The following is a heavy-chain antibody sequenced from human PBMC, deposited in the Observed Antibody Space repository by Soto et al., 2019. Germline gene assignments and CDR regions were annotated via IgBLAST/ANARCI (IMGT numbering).Heavy chain of an antibody. D-gene: IGHD6-6*01. CDR1: GYTFTGYY. CDR2: INPNSGGT. Sequence: AASVKVSCKASGYTFTGYYMHWVRQAPGQGLEWMGWINPNSGGTNYAQKFQGRVTMTRDTSISTAYMELSRLRSDDTAVYYCASFEVYSSSVDYYYYYGMDVWGQGTTVTVSS. J-gene: IGHJ6*02. V-gene: IGHV1-2*02. CDR3: ASFEVYSSSVDYYYYYGMDV.